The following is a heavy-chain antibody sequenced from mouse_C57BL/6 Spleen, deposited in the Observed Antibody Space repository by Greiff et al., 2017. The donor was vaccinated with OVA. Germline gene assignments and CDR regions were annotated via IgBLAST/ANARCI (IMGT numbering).Heavy chain of an antibody. CDR2: ISDGGSYT. CDR1: GFTFSSYA. CDR3: ARRGYEAWFAY. D-gene: IGHD2-2*01. V-gene: IGHV5-4*03. Sequence: EVKLVESGGGLVKPGGSLKLSCAASGFTFSSYAMSWVRQTPEKRLEWVATISDGGSYTYYPDNVKGRFTISRDNAKNNLYLQMSHLKSEDTAMYYCARRGYEAWFAYWGQGTLVTVSA. J-gene: IGHJ3*01.